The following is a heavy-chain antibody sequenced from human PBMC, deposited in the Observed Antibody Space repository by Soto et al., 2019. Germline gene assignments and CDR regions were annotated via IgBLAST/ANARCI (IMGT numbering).Heavy chain of an antibody. D-gene: IGHD2-8*01. J-gene: IGHJ6*02. Sequence: QVQLEQSGAEVKKPGSSVKVSCKASGGTFRTAAVSWVRQAPGQGLEWMGGIMPVFRTPDYAQKFHGRVTITADESTSTAYMESSGLRSDDTAVYYCARDNDRPQLGGNYYYEVDVWGQGTTITISS. CDR2: IMPVFRTP. CDR3: ARDNDRPQLGGNYYYEVDV. CDR1: GGTFRTAA. V-gene: IGHV1-69*12.